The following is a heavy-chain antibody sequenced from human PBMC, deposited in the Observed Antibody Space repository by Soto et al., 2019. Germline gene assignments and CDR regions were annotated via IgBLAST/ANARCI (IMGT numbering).Heavy chain of an antibody. J-gene: IGHJ3*02. Sequence: GGSLRLSCAASGFTVSSNYMSWVRQAPGKGLEWVSVIYSGGSTYYADSVKGRLTISRDNSKKTLYLQMNSLRAEDTAVYYCARAPDRYYDFWGDAFDIWGQGTMVTVSS. CDR2: IYSGGST. D-gene: IGHD3-3*01. CDR3: ARAPDRYYDFWGDAFDI. CDR1: GFTVSSNY. V-gene: IGHV3-66*01.